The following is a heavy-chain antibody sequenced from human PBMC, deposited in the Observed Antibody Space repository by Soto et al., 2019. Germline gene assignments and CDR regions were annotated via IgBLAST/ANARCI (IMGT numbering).Heavy chain of an antibody. CDR2: ISWNSGSI. CDR3: AKVSSGWYGMDV. V-gene: IGHV3-9*01. J-gene: IGHJ6*02. Sequence: EVQLVESGGGLVQPGRSLRLSCAASGFTFDDYAMHWVRQAPGKGLEWVSGISWNSGSIGYADSVKGRFTISRDNAKNSLYLQMNSLRAEVTALYYCAKVSSGWYGMDVWGQGTTVTVSS. CDR1: GFTFDDYA. D-gene: IGHD6-19*01.